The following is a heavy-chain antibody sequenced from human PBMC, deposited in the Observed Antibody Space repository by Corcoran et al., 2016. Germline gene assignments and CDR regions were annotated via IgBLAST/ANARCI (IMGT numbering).Heavy chain of an antibody. V-gene: IGHV5-51*01. CDR1: GYRFTTSW. Sequence: EEQLVQSGAEVKKPGESLKISCQGSGYRFTTSWIAWVRQMPGEGLESMGVIYPGDSDTRYSPSFQGQVTISADKSISTAYLQWSSLKAADTAMYYCARQTRSGVDVWGQGTPVTVSS. J-gene: IGHJ6*02. D-gene: IGHD2-15*01. CDR2: IYPGDSDT. CDR3: ARQTRSGVDV.